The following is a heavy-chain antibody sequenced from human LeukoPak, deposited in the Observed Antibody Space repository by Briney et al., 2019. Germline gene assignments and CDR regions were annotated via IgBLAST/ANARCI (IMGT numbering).Heavy chain of an antibody. V-gene: IGHV5-10-1*01. CDR2: IDPSDSYT. J-gene: IGHJ6*04. D-gene: IGHD2-2*01. Sequence: GESLRISCKGSGYSFTSYWISWVRQMPGKGLERMGRIDPSDSYTNYSPSFQGHVTISADKSISTAYLQWSSLKASDTAMYYCARPAVPAAIDYYYGMDVWGKGTTVTVSS. CDR3: ARPAVPAAIDYYYGMDV. CDR1: GYSFTSYW.